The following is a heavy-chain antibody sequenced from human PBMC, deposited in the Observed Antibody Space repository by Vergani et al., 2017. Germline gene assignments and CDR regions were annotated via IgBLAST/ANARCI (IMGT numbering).Heavy chain of an antibody. CDR1: GGSISSGDYY. Sequence: QVQLQESGPGLVKPSQTLSLTCTVSGGSISSGDYYWSWIRQPPGKGLEWIGYIYYSGGTYYNPSLKSRVTRSVDTSKNQFSLKLSSVTAADTAVYYCARSDAHGSGRNDAFDIWGEGTMVTVAS. V-gene: IGHV4-30-4*01. CDR3: ARSDAHGSGRNDAFDI. D-gene: IGHD3-10*01. CDR2: IYYSGGT. J-gene: IGHJ3*02.